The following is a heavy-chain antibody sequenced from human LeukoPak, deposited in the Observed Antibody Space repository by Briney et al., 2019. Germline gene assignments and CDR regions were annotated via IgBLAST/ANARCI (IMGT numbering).Heavy chain of an antibody. V-gene: IGHV4-59*08. J-gene: IGHJ6*02. CDR2: IYYSGST. CDR3: ARGEYYYYGMDV. Sequence: SETLSLTCTVAGGSISSYYWSWIRQPPGRGLGWIGYIYYSGSTNYNPSLKSRVALSVDTSKNQFSLNLTSVTAADTAVYYCARGEYYYYGMDVWGQGTTVTVS. CDR1: GGSISSYY. D-gene: IGHD3-16*01.